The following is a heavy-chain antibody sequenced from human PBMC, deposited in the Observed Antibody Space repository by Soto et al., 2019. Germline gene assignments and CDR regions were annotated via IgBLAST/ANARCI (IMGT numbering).Heavy chain of an antibody. CDR2: IRSKANNYAT. CDR1: GFTFSGSA. D-gene: IGHD4-17*01. Sequence: EVQLVESGGGLVQLGGSLKVSCTASGFTFSGSAMHWVRQASGKGLEWVGRIRSKANNYATAYAASVKGRFTISRDDSKNTAYLQMNSLKTEDTAVYYCIRQYDYADYLGSGDAFDIWGQGTMVTVSS. J-gene: IGHJ3*02. V-gene: IGHV3-73*01. CDR3: IRQYDYADYLGSGDAFDI.